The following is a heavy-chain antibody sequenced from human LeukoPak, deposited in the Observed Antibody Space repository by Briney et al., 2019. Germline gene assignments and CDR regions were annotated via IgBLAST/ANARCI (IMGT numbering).Heavy chain of an antibody. D-gene: IGHD6-13*01. CDR2: TYSGGST. J-gene: IGHJ4*02. Sequence: GGSLRLSCAASGFTVSSNYMNWVRQARGKGLEWVSVTYSGGSTYYADSVKGRFTIFRDNSKNTLFLQMKSLRAEDTAVYYCARGIPGSSWYLGFDYWGQGTLVTVSS. V-gene: IGHV3-53*01. CDR3: ARGIPGSSWYLGFDY. CDR1: GFTVSSNY.